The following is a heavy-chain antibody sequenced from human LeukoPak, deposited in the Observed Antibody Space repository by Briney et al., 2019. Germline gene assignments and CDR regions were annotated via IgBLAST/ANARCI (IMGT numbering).Heavy chain of an antibody. V-gene: IGHV3-30-3*02. CDR2: ISYDGSNK. D-gene: IGHD3-10*01. Sequence: PGRSLRLSCAASGFTFSSYAMHWVRQAPGKGLEWVAVISYDGSNKYYADSVKGRFTISRDNSRNTLYLQMNSLRAEDTAVYYCAKPPRGTDFDYWGQGTLVSVSS. CDR3: AKPPRGTDFDY. J-gene: IGHJ4*02. CDR1: GFTFSSYA.